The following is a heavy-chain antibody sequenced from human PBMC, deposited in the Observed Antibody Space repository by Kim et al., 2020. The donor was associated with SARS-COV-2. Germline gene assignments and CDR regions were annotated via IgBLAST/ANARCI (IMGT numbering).Heavy chain of an antibody. CDR2: IKQDGSEK. V-gene: IGHV3-7*03. J-gene: IGHJ4*02. CDR1: GFTFSSYW. CDR3: ARSAPYYYDSSGYYYAPPYYFDY. Sequence: GGSLRLSCAASGFTFSSYWMSWVRQAPGKGLEWVANIKQDGSEKYYVDSVKGRFTISRDNAKNSLYLQMNSLRAEDTAVYYCARSAPYYYDSSGYYYAPPYYFDYWGQGTLVTVSS. D-gene: IGHD3-22*01.